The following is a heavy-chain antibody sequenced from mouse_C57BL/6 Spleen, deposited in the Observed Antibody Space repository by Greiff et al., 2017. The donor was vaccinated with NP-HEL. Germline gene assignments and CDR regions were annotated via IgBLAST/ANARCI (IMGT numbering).Heavy chain of an antibody. J-gene: IGHJ1*03. CDR2: INPSTGGT. D-gene: IGHD6-5*01. Sequence: VQLQQSGPELVKPGASVKISCKASGYSFTGYYMNWVKQSPEKSLEWIGEINPSTGGTTYNQKFKAKATLTVDKSSSTAYMQLKSLTSEDSAVYDCARPLCGSDWYFDVWGTGTTVTVSS. CDR3: ARPLCGSDWYFDV. CDR1: GYSFTGYY. V-gene: IGHV1-42*01.